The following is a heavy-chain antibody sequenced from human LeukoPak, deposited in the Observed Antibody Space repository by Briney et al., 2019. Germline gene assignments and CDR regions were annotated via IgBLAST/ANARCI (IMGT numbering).Heavy chain of an antibody. V-gene: IGHV1-8*01. J-gene: IGHJ6*03. Sequence: ASVKVSCKASGYTFTSYDINWVRQATGQGLEWMGWMNPNSGNTGYAQKFQGRVTMTRNTSISTAYMELSSLRSEDTAVYYCARGVVWFGELHYYYYYMDVRGKGTTVTVSS. CDR1: GYTFTSYD. CDR3: ARGVVWFGELHYYYYYMDV. D-gene: IGHD3-10*01. CDR2: MNPNSGNT.